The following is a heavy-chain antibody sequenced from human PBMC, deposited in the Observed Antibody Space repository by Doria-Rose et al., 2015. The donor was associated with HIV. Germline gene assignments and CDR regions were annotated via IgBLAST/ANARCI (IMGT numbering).Heavy chain of an antibody. D-gene: IGHD1-1*01. CDR2: INHSGST. J-gene: IGHJ6*02. V-gene: IGHV4-34*01. Sequence: QVQLQQWDAGLVKPSATLSLTCAVFGGSFSGYYWSWIRQPPGKGLEWIGEINHSGSTNYTTSLKSRVTISLDTSKNLFSLKLSSVTAADTAVYYCARGLLRGGWNDVDYYYGMDVWGQGTTVTVSS. CDR1: GGSFSGYY. CDR3: ARGLLRGGWNDVDYYYGMDV.